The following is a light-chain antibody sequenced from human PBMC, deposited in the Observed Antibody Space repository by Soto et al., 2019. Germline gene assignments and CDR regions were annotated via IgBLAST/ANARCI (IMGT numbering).Light chain of an antibody. J-gene: IGKJ1*01. CDR3: QQYGSTPPRT. CDR2: GAS. V-gene: IGKV3-20*01. Sequence: EIVLTQSPGTLSLSPGERATLSCRASQSVTSNFLAWYQLKPGQAPRLLIYGASSRVPGIPDRFSGRGSGTDFTLAISRLEPEDFAVDYCQQYGSTPPRTFGQGTKVEFK. CDR1: QSVTSNF.